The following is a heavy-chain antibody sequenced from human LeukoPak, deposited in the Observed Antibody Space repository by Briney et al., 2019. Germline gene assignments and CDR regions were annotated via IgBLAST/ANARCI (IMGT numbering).Heavy chain of an antibody. CDR2: VRSSGAST. V-gene: IGHV3-23*01. D-gene: IGHD2-2*01. J-gene: IGHJ4*02. CDR3: AKDRPWPTCSPSDY. CDR1: GFTFSGYS. Sequence: GGSLTLSCAASGFTFSGYSMSWARQAPGKGLEGVSSVRSSGASTYYADSVKRRFTISIDNAKNALFLQMSGLRAEDAAVYVCAKDRPWPTCSPSDYWGQGTLVTVSS.